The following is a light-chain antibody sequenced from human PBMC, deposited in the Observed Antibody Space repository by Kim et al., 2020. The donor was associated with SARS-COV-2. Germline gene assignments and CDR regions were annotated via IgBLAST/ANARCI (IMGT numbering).Light chain of an antibody. CDR2: DSS. CDR3: QQSYTTPYT. CDR1: QNIATY. Sequence: SASVGDRINITCRTNQNIATYLHWYQQKPGKAPNLLIYDSSSLESGVPSRFSGSGSVTDFTLTIASLQPEDFATYYCQQSYTTPYTFGQGTKLEI. J-gene: IGKJ2*01. V-gene: IGKV1-39*01.